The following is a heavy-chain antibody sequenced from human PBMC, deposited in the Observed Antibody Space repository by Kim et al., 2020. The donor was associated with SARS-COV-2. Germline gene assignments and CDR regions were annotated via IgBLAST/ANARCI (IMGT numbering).Heavy chain of an antibody. CDR1: GGSISSSSYY. CDR2: IYYSGST. CDR3: AREMGGSGHY. D-gene: IGHD3-10*01. Sequence: SETLSLTCTVSGGSISSSSYYWGWIRQPPGKGLEWIGSIYYSGSTYYNPSLKSRVTISVDTSKNQFSLKLSSVTAADTAVYYCAREMGGSGHYWGQGTLVTVSS. V-gene: IGHV4-39*07. J-gene: IGHJ4*02.